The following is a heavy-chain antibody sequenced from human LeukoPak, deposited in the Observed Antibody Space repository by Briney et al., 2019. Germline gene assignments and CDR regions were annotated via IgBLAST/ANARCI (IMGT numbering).Heavy chain of an antibody. V-gene: IGHV3-53*01. Sequence: PGGSLRLSCAASGFTVSSNYMSWVRQAPGKGLEWVSVIYSGGSTYYADSVKGRFTISRDNSKNTLYLQMNSLRAEDTAVYYCARWGSYSYGYYYYYMDVWGKGTTVTVSS. D-gene: IGHD5-18*01. CDR1: GFTVSSNY. J-gene: IGHJ6*03. CDR2: IYSGGST. CDR3: ARWGSYSYGYYYYYMDV.